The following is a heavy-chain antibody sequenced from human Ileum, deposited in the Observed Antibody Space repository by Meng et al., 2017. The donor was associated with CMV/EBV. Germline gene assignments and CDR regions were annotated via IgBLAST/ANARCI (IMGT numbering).Heavy chain of an antibody. CDR1: ISSGGYY. CDR3: ARGAYYYDSSGYWVAFDY. J-gene: IGHJ4*02. Sequence: ISSGGYYWSWIRQPPGKGLEWIGYIYYSGSTYYNPCLKSRVTISVDTSKNQFSLKLSSVTAADTAVYYCARGAYYYDSSGYWVAFDYWGQGTLVTVSS. V-gene: IGHV4-30-4*01. CDR2: IYYSGST. D-gene: IGHD3-22*01.